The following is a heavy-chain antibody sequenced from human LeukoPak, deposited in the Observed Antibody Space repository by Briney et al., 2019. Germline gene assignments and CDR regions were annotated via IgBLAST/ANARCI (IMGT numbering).Heavy chain of an antibody. CDR3: ARDTAMVDGMDV. CDR1: GFTFSSYS. V-gene: IGHV3-21*01. D-gene: IGHD5-18*01. J-gene: IGHJ6*02. Sequence: GGSLRLSCAASGFTFSSYSMNWVRQAPGKGLEWVSSISSSSSYIYYADSVKGRFTISRDNAKSSLYLQMNSLRAEDTAVYYCARDTAMVDGMDVWGQGTTVTVS. CDR2: ISSSSSYI.